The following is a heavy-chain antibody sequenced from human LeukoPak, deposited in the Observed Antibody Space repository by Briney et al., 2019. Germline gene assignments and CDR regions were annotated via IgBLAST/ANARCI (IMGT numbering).Heavy chain of an antibody. Sequence: GRSLRLSCAASGFTVSSYGMHWVRQAPGKGLEWGALISLDGSNKDYAESVKGRFTISRDSSKNTLYLQMNSLRAEDTAVYYCAKDGEVSWFGPESYWGQGTLVAVSS. CDR2: ISLDGSNK. D-gene: IGHD3-10*01. CDR1: GFTVSSYG. V-gene: IGHV3-30*18. J-gene: IGHJ4*02. CDR3: AKDGEVSWFGPESY.